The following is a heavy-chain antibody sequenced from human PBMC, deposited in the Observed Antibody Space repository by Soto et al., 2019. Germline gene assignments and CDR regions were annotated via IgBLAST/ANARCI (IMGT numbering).Heavy chain of an antibody. V-gene: IGHV4-4*07. J-gene: IGHJ6*02. CDR3: ARGEPYYYDSSGYYYHYYGMDV. CDR1: GGSISSYY. CDR2: IYTSGST. D-gene: IGHD3-22*01. Sequence: SETLSLTCTASGGSISSYYWSWIRQPAGKGLEWIGRIYTSGSTNYNPSLKSRVTMSVDTSKNQFSLKLSSVTAADTAVYYCARGEPYYYDSSGYYYHYYGMDVWGQGTTVTVSS.